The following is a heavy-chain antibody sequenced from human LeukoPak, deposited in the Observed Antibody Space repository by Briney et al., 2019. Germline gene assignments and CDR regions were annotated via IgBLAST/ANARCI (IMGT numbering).Heavy chain of an antibody. CDR2: IYHNGNT. CDR1: GGSISSSSYY. J-gene: IGHJ4*02. CDR3: ARGYPTSHAAEY. Sequence: PSETLSLTCTVSGGSISSSSYYWGWIRQHPGKGLEWIGYIYHNGNTYYNPSLKSRVTISVDTSKNQFSLKLSSVTAADTAVYYCARGYPTSHAAEYWGQGTLVTVSS. V-gene: IGHV4-31*03. D-gene: IGHD1-1*01.